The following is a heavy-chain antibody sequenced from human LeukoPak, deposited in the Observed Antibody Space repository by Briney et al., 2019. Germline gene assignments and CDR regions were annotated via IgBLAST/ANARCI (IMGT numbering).Heavy chain of an antibody. J-gene: IGHJ4*02. D-gene: IGHD1-26*01. CDR2: ISYDGSNK. CDR3: ARDDSGSYYLDY. Sequence: GGPLRLSCAASGFTFSSYAMHWVRQAPGKGLEWVAVISYDGSNKYYADSVKGRFTISRDNSKNTLYLQMNSLRAEDTAVYYCARDDSGSYYLDYWGQGTLVTVSS. CDR1: GFTFSSYA. V-gene: IGHV3-30-3*01.